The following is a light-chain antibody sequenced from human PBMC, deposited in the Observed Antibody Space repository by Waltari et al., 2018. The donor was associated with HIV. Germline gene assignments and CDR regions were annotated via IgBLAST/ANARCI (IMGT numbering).Light chain of an antibody. CDR2: SNN. V-gene: IGLV1-44*01. J-gene: IGLJ1*01. CDR1: SSNIGSNT. CDR3: AAWDDSLIYV. Sequence: QSVLTQPPSASGTPGPRVTIPCSGSSSNIGSNTVNWYQQLPGTAPKLLIYSNNQRPSGVPDRFSGSKSGTSASLAISGLQSEDEADYYCAAWDDSLIYVFGTGTKVTVL.